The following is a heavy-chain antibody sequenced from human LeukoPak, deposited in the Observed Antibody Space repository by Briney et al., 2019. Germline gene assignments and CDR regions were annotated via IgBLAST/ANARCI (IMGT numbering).Heavy chain of an antibody. CDR1: GYSISSGYY. D-gene: IGHD3-10*01. J-gene: IGHJ5*02. Sequence: SETLSLTCTVSGYSISSGYYWGWIRQPPGKGLEWIGSIYHSGSTYYNPSLKSRVTISVDTSKNQFSLKRSSVTAADTAVYYCARDFPGQPLYNWFDPWGQGTLVTVSS. CDR3: ARDFPGQPLYNWFDP. CDR2: IYHSGST. V-gene: IGHV4-38-2*02.